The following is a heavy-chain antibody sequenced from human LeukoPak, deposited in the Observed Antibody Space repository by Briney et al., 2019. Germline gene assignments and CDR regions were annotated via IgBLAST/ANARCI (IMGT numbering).Heavy chain of an antibody. J-gene: IGHJ4*02. D-gene: IGHD2-2*01. Sequence: PGGSLRLSCSASGFTFSNFVMHWVRQAPGKGLEYVAIINDNGYNTDYAGSVKGRFTVARDNSKNTLYLQMSSLRPEDTAVYYCAREDCSSTSCYDPSVSDYWGQGTLVTVSS. CDR3: AREDCSSTSCYDPSVSDY. CDR1: GFTFSNFV. V-gene: IGHV3-64D*09. CDR2: INDNGYNT.